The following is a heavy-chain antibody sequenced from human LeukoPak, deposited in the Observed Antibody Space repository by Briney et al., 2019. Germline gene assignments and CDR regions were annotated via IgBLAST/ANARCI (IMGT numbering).Heavy chain of an antibody. Sequence: PSETLSLTCTVSGGSISSSSYYWGWIRQPPGKGLEWIGSIYYSGSTYYNPSLKSRVTISVDTSKNQFSLKLSSVTAADTAVYYCARAAYDFWSGYPDAFDIWGQGTMVTVSS. CDR3: ARAAYDFWSGYPDAFDI. J-gene: IGHJ3*02. CDR1: GGSISSSSYY. D-gene: IGHD3-3*01. V-gene: IGHV4-39*07. CDR2: IYYSGST.